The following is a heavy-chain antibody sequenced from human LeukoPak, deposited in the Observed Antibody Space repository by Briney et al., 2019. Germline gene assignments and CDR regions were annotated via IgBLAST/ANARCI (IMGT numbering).Heavy chain of an antibody. J-gene: IGHJ4*02. CDR3: ARDRVGSGWPRPYYFEF. CDR2: MNLNTGAT. V-gene: IGHV1-2*02. D-gene: IGHD6-19*01. Sequence: ASVKVSCKPSGYTFTGYYLHWLRQAPGQGLEWMGWMNLNTGATMYDQKFQDRVTLTRDTSISTGYLELTSLRSDDTALYYCARDRVGSGWPRPYYFEFWGQGTLVTVSS. CDR1: GYTFTGYY.